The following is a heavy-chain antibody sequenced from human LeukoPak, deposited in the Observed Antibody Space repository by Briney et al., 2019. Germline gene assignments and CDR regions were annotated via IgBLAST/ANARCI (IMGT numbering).Heavy chain of an antibody. CDR1: GFTFSSYA. CDR3: AKENENRYYDSSGYFDY. V-gene: IGHV3-23*01. D-gene: IGHD3-22*01. CDR2: ISGSGGST. Sequence: GGSLRLSCAASGFTFSSYAMSWVRQAPGKGLEWVSAISGSGGSTYYADSVKGRFTISRDNSKNTLYLQMNSLRAEDTAVYYCAKENENRYYDSSGYFDYWGQGTLVTVSS. J-gene: IGHJ4*02.